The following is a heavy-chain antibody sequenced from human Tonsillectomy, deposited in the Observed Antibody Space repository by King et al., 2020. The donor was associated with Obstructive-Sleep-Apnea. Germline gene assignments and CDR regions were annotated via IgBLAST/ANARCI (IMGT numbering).Heavy chain of an antibody. CDR3: ARGEGGAATNYDYHDLDV. Sequence: VQLQQWGAGLLKPSETLSLTCAVYGGSFSGYYWTWIRQPPGKGLEWIGEVNHGGSTNYNPSLKSRVTISVDTSKNQFSLKVSSVTAADTTVYYCARGEGGAATNYDYHDLDVWGQGTTVTVS. J-gene: IGHJ6*02. CDR1: GGSFSGYY. V-gene: IGHV4-34*01. CDR2: VNHGGST. D-gene: IGHD1-26*01.